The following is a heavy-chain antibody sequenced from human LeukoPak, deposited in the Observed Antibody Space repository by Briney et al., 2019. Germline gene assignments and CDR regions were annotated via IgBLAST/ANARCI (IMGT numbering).Heavy chain of an antibody. J-gene: IGHJ5*02. D-gene: IGHD4-23*01. CDR2: IYYSGST. CDR3: ARVDYGGRNWFDP. Sequence: SQTLSLTCTVSGGSISSGGYYWSWIRQHPGKGLEWIGYIYYSGSTYYNPSLKSRVTISVDTSKNQFSLKLSSVTAADTAVYDCARVDYGGRNWFDPWGQGTLVTVSS. CDR1: GGSISSGGYY. V-gene: IGHV4-31*03.